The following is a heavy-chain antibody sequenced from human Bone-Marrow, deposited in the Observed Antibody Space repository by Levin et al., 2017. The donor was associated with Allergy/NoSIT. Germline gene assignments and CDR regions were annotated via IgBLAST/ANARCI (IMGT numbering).Heavy chain of an antibody. V-gene: IGHV3-30*04. D-gene: IGHD6-19*01. Sequence: AGGSLRLSCAASGSTLNNYAMHWVRQAPGRGLEWVAVISYDGTNKYYADSVKGRFTISRDNSKNTLFLQMKSLRVDDTAVYSCARDMYTSTWLDYFGLDVWGRGTTVTVSS. CDR3: ARDMYTSTWLDYFGLDV. J-gene: IGHJ6*02. CDR2: ISYDGTNK. CDR1: GSTLNNYA.